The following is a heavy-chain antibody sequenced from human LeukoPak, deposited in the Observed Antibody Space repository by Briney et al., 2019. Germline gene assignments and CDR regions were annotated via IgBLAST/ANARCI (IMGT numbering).Heavy chain of an antibody. V-gene: IGHV3-64*01. D-gene: IGHD2-15*01. CDR2: ISSNGGTT. CDR3: ARGSYCSGGSCYSAY. Sequence: GALRLPCAASGFRFSSSAMDWVRQAPGKGLEYVSAISSNGGTTYYANSVKGRFTISRDNSKNTLYLQMGSLRAEDMAVYYCARGSYCSGGSCYSAYWGQGTLVTVSS. CDR1: GFRFSSSA. J-gene: IGHJ4*02.